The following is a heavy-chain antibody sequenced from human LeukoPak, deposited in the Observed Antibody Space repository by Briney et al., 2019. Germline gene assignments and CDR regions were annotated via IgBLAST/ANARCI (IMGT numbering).Heavy chain of an antibody. CDR2: INTNTGIP. D-gene: IGHD4-11*01. J-gene: IGHJ6*02. CDR1: GYTFSSHA. V-gene: IGHV7-4-1*02. Sequence: ASVKVSCKAFGYTFSSHAMNWVRQAPGQGLELMGWINTNTGIPTYAQGFAGRFVFSLDTSVTTAYLQITSLKAEDTAVYYCARAQVDYNNGPGSQGHYSYGMDVWGQGTTVTVSS. CDR3: ARAQVDYNNGPGSQGHYSYGMDV.